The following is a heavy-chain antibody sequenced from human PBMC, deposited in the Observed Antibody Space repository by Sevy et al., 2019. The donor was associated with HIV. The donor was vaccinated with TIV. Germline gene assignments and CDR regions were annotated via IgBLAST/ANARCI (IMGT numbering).Heavy chain of an antibody. V-gene: IGHV3-15*07. D-gene: IGHD3-22*01. CDR2: IKGKTNGGTT. CDR3: TKERAYFDRSTGYPEIVTIAY. Sequence: GGSLRLSCAASGFTFTNAWMNWVRQAPGMRLEWVGRIKGKTNGGTTDYAAPVKVRFIISSDDSKNTLYLQMTSLKIEDTAVYYCTKERAYFDRSTGYPEIVTIAYWGQGKLVTVSS. CDR1: GFTFTNAW. J-gene: IGHJ4*02.